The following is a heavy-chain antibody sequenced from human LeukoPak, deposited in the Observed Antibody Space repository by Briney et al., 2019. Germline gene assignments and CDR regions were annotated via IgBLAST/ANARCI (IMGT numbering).Heavy chain of an antibody. Sequence: GGSLRLSCAASGFSFSNHGMHWVRQAPGKRLEWVAVIWDDGNNKRYANSVNGRFTISRDNSENTLYLQMNGLTAEDTAMYYCARDSYQDYYGRSDPWGQGTLVIVSS. CDR1: GFSFSNHG. J-gene: IGHJ5*02. V-gene: IGHV3-33*01. CDR3: ARDSYQDYYGRSDP. D-gene: IGHD3-10*01. CDR2: IWDDGNNK.